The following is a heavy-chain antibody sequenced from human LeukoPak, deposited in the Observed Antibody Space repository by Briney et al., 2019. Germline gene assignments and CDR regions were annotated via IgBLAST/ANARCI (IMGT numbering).Heavy chain of an antibody. CDR1: GFTFSSYW. V-gene: IGHV3-74*01. Sequence: GGSLRLSCAASGFTFSSYWMHWVRQVPGKGLVWVSRINSDGSSRSYADSVKGRFTISRDNAKNTLYLQMNSLRAEDTAVYYCASSGRLLDYGMDVWGQGTTVTVSS. CDR3: ASSGRLLDYGMDV. CDR2: INSDGSSR. J-gene: IGHJ6*02. D-gene: IGHD6-19*01.